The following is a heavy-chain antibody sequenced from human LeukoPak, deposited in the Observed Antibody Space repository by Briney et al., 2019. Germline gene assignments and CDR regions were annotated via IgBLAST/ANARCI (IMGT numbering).Heavy chain of an antibody. CDR2: IYTSGST. Sequence: SVTLSFTCTVSGCSISGYYWTWIRQPAGKGLEWIGRIYTSGSTNYNPSLNSRVTMSVNTSRNQFSMKLSSVTAADTDVYYCARLEHDYGDPGDAFDVWGQGTLVTVSS. CDR1: GCSISGYY. CDR3: ARLEHDYGDPGDAFDV. D-gene: IGHD4-17*01. J-gene: IGHJ3*01. V-gene: IGHV4-4*07.